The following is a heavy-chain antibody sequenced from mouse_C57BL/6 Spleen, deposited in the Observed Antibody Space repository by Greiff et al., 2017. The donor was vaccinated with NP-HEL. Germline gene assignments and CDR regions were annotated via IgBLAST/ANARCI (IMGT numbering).Heavy chain of an antibody. D-gene: IGHD1-2*01. CDR2: INPSNGGT. CDR3: ARSAWLTTDYYAMDY. Sequence: VQLQQSGTELVKPGASVKLSCKASGYTFTSYWMHWVKQRPGQGLEWIGNINPSNGGTNYNEKFKSKATLTVDKSSSTAYMQLSSLTSEDSAVYYCARSAWLTTDYYAMDYWGQGTSVTVSS. J-gene: IGHJ4*01. V-gene: IGHV1-53*01. CDR1: GYTFTSYW.